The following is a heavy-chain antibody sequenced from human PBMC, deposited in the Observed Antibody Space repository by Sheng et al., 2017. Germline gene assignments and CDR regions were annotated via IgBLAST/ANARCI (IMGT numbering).Heavy chain of an antibody. Sequence: QVQLQESGPGLVKPSETLSLTCAVSGYSISSGYYWGWIRQPPGKGLEWIGSIYHSGSTYYNPSLKSRVTISVDTSKNQFSLKLSSVTAADTAVYYCARAYDSSKPKGARRAGFDPWGQGTLVTVSS. D-gene: IGHD6-13*01. V-gene: IGHV4-38-2*01. CDR1: GYSISSGYY. CDR2: IYHSGST. J-gene: IGHJ5*02. CDR3: ARAYDSSKPKGARRAGFDP.